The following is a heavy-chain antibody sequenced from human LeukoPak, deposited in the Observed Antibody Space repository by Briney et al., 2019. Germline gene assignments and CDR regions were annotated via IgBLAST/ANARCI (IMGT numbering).Heavy chain of an antibody. CDR1: GFTLSGHW. CDR3: ARSDWFDP. J-gene: IGHJ5*02. Sequence: PGGSLRLSCVASGFTLSGHWMHWVGQAPGKGLVWVSRINSDESTTVYADSVKGRFTISRDNAKNTLYLQMNSLTAEDTAVYYCARSDWFDPWGQGTLVTVSS. V-gene: IGHV3-74*01. CDR2: INSDESTT.